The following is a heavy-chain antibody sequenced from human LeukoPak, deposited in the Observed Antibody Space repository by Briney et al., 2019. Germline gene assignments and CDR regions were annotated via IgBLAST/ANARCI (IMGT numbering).Heavy chain of an antibody. J-gene: IGHJ3*02. CDR3: ARGSLGSNDAFDI. V-gene: IGHV3-21*01. Sequence: GGSLRLSCAASGFTFSSCSMDWVRQAPGKGLEWVSSFSSSSSYIYYADSVKGRFTISRDNAKNSLYLQMNSLRAEDTAVYYCARGSLGSNDAFDIWGQGTMVTVSS. CDR1: GFTFSSCS. D-gene: IGHD3-10*01. CDR2: FSSSSSYI.